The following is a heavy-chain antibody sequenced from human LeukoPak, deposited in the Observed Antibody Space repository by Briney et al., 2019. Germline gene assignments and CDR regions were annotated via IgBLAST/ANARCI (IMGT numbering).Heavy chain of an antibody. CDR2: ISYDGSNK. Sequence: GGSLRLSCAASGFTFSSYAMHWVRQAPGKGLEWVAVISYDGSNKYYADSVKGRFTISRDNSKNTLYLQMNSLRAEDTAVYYCARGWSYCGGDCHTLDYWGQGTLVTVSS. CDR3: ARGWSYCGGDCHTLDY. J-gene: IGHJ4*02. CDR1: GFTFSSYA. V-gene: IGHV3-30*01. D-gene: IGHD2-21*02.